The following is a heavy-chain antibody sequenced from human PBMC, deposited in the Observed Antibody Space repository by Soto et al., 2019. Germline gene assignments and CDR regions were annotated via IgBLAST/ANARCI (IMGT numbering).Heavy chain of an antibody. D-gene: IGHD1-7*01. CDR2: MNPNSGDT. V-gene: IGHV1-8*01. CDR1: GYTFTSHD. Sequence: QGQLVQSGAEVKKPGASVKVSCKASGYTFTSHDINWVRQATGQGLEWMGWMNPNSGDTGYAQKFQGRVTMTRNTSISTAYMELSSLRSGDTAIYYCARCGNWNYASDSWGQGTLVTVS. J-gene: IGHJ4*02. CDR3: ARCGNWNYASDS.